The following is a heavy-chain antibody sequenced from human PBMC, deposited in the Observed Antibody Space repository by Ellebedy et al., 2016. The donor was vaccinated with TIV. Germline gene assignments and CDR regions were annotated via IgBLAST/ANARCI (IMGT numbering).Heavy chain of an antibody. CDR3: ARDHPRGGWDDY. CDR1: GFTFSSYA. V-gene: IGHV3-64*01. CDR2: ISSNGGST. J-gene: IGHJ4*02. Sequence: PGGSLRLSCAASGFTFSSYAMHWVRQAPGKGLEYVSAISSNGGSTYYANSVKGRFTISRDNSKNTLYLQMGSLRAEDMAVYYCARDHPRGGWDDYWGQGALVTVSS. D-gene: IGHD6-19*01.